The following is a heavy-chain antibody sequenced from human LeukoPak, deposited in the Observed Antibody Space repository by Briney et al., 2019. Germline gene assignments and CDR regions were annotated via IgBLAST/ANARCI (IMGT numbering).Heavy chain of an antibody. J-gene: IGHJ5*02. CDR2: INPNSGGT. CDR3: ARDAGYCSSISCRYNWFDP. CDR1: GYTFIGYD. Sequence: ASVKVSCKASGYTFIGYDMNWVRQAPGQGIEWMGLINPNSGGTNYAQKFQGRVTMTRDTSISTAYMELSRLTSDDTAVYYCARDAGYCSSISCRYNWFDPWGQGTLVTVSS. D-gene: IGHD2-2*01. V-gene: IGHV1-2*02.